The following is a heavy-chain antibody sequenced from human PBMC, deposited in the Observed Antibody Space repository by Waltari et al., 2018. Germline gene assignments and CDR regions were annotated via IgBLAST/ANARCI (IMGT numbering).Heavy chain of an antibody. CDR2: IKRKIDGGTT. CDR1: GYSISSGYY. CDR3: TTEAYCSSTSCPGAFDY. J-gene: IGHJ4*02. Sequence: VQLQESGPGLVKPSETLSLTCAVSGYSISSGYYWGWIRQPPGKGLEWVGRIKRKIDGGTTDYAAPVKGRFAISREDSKTTLYLQMNSLKTEDTAVYYCTTEAYCSSTSCPGAFDYWGQGTLVTVSS. V-gene: IGHV3-15*01. D-gene: IGHD2-2*01.